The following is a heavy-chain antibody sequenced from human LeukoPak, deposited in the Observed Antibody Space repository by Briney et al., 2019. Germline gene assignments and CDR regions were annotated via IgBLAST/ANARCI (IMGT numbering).Heavy chain of an antibody. CDR1: GGSISSSSYY. Sequence: SETLSLTCTVSGGSISSSSYYWGWIRQPPGKGLEWIGEIYHSGSTNYNPSLKSRVTISVDKSKNQFSLKLSSVTAADTAVYYCARGDGFWGQGTLVTVSS. J-gene: IGHJ4*02. CDR2: IYHSGST. V-gene: IGHV4-39*07. CDR3: ARGDGF.